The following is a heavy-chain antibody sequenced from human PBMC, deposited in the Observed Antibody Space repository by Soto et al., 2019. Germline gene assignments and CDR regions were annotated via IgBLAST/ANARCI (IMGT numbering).Heavy chain of an antibody. CDR1: GFTFSSYA. Sequence: PGGSLRLSCAASGFTFSSYAMSWVRQAPGKGLEWVSAISGSGGSTYYADSVKGRFTISRDNSKNALYLQMNSLRAEDTAVYYCAKDRTITFGGVIGGWGQGTLVTVSS. D-gene: IGHD3-16*02. V-gene: IGHV3-23*01. CDR3: AKDRTITFGGVIGG. CDR2: ISGSGGST. J-gene: IGHJ4*02.